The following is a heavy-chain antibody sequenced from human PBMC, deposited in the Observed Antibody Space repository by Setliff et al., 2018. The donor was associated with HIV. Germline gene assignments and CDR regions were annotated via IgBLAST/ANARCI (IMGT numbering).Heavy chain of an antibody. CDR3: ARGAAGLDYYYYYYMDV. J-gene: IGHJ6*03. D-gene: IGHD6-19*01. Sequence: SVKVSCKASGGTFSNYAISWVRQAPGQGLEWMGGIIPIFGTAHYAQKFQGRVTITADESTNTAYMELSSLISEDTALYYCARGAAGLDYYYYYYMDVWGKGTTVTVSS. CDR1: GGTFSNYA. V-gene: IGHV1-69*13. CDR2: IIPIFGTA.